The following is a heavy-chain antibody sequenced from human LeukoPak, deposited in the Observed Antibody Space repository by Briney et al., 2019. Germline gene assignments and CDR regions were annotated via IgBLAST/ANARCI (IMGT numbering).Heavy chain of an antibody. J-gene: IGHJ3*02. V-gene: IGHV4-59*01. CDR2: IYYSGST. D-gene: IGHD3-22*01. Sequence: SETLSLTCTVSGGSISSYYWSWIRQPPGKGLEWIGCIYYSGSTNYNPSLKSRVTISVDTSKNQFSLKLSSVTAADTAVYYCARDPDYYDSSGLAFDIWGQGTMVTVSS. CDR1: GGSISSYY. CDR3: ARDPDYYDSSGLAFDI.